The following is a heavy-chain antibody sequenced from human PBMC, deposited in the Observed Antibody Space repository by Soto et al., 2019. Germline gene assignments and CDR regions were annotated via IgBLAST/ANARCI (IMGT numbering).Heavy chain of an antibody. D-gene: IGHD6-19*01. Sequence: GASVKVSCKPSGYTFTSYAMHWVRQAPGQRLEWMGWINAGNGNTKYSQKFQGRVTITIDTSASTAYMELSSLRSEDTAIYYCARDLGGWPDYWGQGTLVTVSS. J-gene: IGHJ4*02. CDR2: INAGNGNT. CDR1: GYTFTSYA. CDR3: ARDLGGWPDY. V-gene: IGHV1-3*01.